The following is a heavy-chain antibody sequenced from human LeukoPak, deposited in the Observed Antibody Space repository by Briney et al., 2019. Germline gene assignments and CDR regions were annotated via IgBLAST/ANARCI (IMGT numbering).Heavy chain of an antibody. D-gene: IGHD5-18*01. J-gene: IGHJ5*02. CDR1: GGTFSSYA. V-gene: IGHV1-69*13. Sequence: SVKVSCKASGGTFSSYAISWVRQAPGQGLEWMGGIIPIFGTANYAQKFQGRVTITAHESTSTAYTELSSLRSEDTAVYYCARTDTAMVNAWFDPWGQGTLVTVSS. CDR2: IIPIFGTA. CDR3: ARTDTAMVNAWFDP.